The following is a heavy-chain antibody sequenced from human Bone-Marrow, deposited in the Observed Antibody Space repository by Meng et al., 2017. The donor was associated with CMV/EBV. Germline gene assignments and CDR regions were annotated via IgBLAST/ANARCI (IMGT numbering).Heavy chain of an antibody. J-gene: IGHJ4*02. CDR1: GFTVNNNY. CDR3: ARGGGSYQNAFDY. D-gene: IGHD1-26*01. CDR2: IYSCGSK. Sequence: CVVSGFTVNNNYMTWVRQDPGKGLEWVSVIYSCGSKYYADSVKGRFAVSRDTSKNTLYLQMNSLRVEDTAVYYCARGGGSYQNAFDYWGQGTLVTVSS. V-gene: IGHV3-66*03.